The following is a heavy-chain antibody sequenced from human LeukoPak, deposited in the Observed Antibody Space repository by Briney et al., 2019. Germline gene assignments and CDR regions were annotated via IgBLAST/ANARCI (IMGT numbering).Heavy chain of an antibody. CDR2: INPNSGGT. V-gene: IGHV1-2*02. J-gene: IGHJ3*02. CDR3: ARRAGNQNDAFDI. Sequence: ASVKVSCKASGYTFTGYYMHWVRQAPGQGLEWMGWINPNSGGTNYAQKFQGRVTMTRDTSISTAYMELSRLRSDDTAVYYCARRAGNQNDAFDIWGQGTMVTVSS. D-gene: IGHD6-19*01. CDR1: GYTFTGYY.